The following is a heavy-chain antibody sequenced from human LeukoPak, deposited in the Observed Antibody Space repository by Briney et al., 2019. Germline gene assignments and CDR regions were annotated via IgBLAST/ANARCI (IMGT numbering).Heavy chain of an antibody. V-gene: IGHV3-23*01. CDR1: GFTFSSYS. J-gene: IGHJ4*02. CDR2: ISGSGGST. CDR3: AKDRMGWFGEFDY. D-gene: IGHD3-10*01. Sequence: GGSLRLSCAASGFTFSSYSMNWVRQAPGKGLEWVSAISGSGGSTYYADSVKGRFTISRDNSKNTLYLQMNSLRAEDTAVYYCAKDRMGWFGEFDYWGQGTLVTVSS.